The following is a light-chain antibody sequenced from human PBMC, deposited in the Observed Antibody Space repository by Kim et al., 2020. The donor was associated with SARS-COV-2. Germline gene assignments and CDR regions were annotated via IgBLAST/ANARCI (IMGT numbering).Light chain of an antibody. CDR3: CSYAGSSTWV. J-gene: IGLJ3*02. CDR2: EVS. CDR1: SSDVGSYNL. Sequence: GQAITITCTETSSDVGSYNLVSWYQQHPGKAPKLMIFEVSKRPSGVSNRFSGSKSGNTASLTISGRQAEDEADYYCCSYAGSSTWVFGGGTQLTVL. V-gene: IGLV2-23*02.